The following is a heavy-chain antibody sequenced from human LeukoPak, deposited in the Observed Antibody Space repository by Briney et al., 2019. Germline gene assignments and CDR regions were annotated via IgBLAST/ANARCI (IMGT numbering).Heavy chain of an antibody. CDR1: GGSLSTYY. J-gene: IGHJ4*02. Sequence: SETLSLTCTVSGGSLSTYYWNWTRQPPGKGLEWIGYIFYSGNSNCNPSLKSRVTMSVDRSKNQFSLNLTSVTAADTAVYYCARDRHSGYDYWGQGTLVTVSS. CDR2: IFYSGNS. D-gene: IGHD5-12*01. CDR3: ARDRHSGYDY. V-gene: IGHV4-59*01.